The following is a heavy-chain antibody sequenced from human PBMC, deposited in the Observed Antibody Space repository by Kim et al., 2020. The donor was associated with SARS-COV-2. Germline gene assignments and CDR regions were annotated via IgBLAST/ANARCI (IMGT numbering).Heavy chain of an antibody. CDR3: AKDGAARSYYYYYYMDV. J-gene: IGHJ6*03. CDR1: GFTFSSYA. V-gene: IGHV3-23*01. CDR2: ISGSSGST. Sequence: GGSLRLSCAASGFTFSSYAMSWVRQAPGKGLEWVSSISGSSGSTYYADSVKGRFTISRDNSKNTLYLQMNSLRAEDTAVYYCAKDGAARSYYYYYYMDVWGKGTTVTVSS. D-gene: IGHD6-6*01.